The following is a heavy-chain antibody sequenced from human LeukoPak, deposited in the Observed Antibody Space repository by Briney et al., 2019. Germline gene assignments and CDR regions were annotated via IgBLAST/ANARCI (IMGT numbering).Heavy chain of an antibody. J-gene: IGHJ4*02. V-gene: IGHV3-53*01. D-gene: IGHD4-17*01. CDR3: ARDFGDSERGFDY. Sequence: PGGSLRLSCAASGFTVSRNYMSWVRQAPGKGLEWVSLIYNDGTTYYADSVKGRFTISKDNSKNTLYLQMNSLRGEDTAIYYCARDFGDSERGFDYWGQGTPVTVSS. CDR1: GFTVSRNY. CDR2: IYNDGTT.